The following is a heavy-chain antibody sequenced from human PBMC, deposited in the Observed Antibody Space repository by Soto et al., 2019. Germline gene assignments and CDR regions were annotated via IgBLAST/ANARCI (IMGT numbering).Heavy chain of an antibody. CDR2: IIPILGIA. V-gene: IGHV1-69*04. CDR1: GYTFTSYE. J-gene: IGHJ4*01. Sequence: ASVKVSCKASGYTFTSYEMYWVRQAPGQGLEWMGRIIPILGIANYAQNFQGRVTITADKSTSTAYMELSSLRSEDTAVYYCAKDHASPYCGGDCYTGAVGGNFDYWG. CDR3: AKDHASPYCGGDCYTGAVGGNFDY. D-gene: IGHD2-21*02.